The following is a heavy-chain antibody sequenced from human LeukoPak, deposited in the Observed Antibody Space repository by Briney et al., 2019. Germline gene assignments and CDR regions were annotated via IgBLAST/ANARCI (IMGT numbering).Heavy chain of an antibody. CDR2: IIPMFDTT. CDR3: ARDLKAAAGTGLDY. D-gene: IGHD6-13*01. J-gene: IGHJ4*02. Sequence: SVKVSCKASGGTFNNYAITWVRQAPGQGLEWMGGIIPMFDTTNYAQKFQGRVTIIADKSTSTAYMELSSLRSEDTAVYYCARDLKAAAGTGLDYWGQGTLVTVSS. V-gene: IGHV1-69*06. CDR1: GGTFNNYA.